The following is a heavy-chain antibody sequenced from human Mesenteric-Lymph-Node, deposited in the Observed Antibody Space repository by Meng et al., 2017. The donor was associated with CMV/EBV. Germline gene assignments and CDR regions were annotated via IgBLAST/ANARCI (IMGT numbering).Heavy chain of an antibody. J-gene: IGHJ3*02. Sequence: GESLKISCAASGFTFSNAWMSWVRQAPGKGLEWVGRIKSKTDDGTTDYAAPVKGRFTISRDDPKNTLYLQMSSLKTEDTDVYYCITDFSANSNSYYGDGVFDMWGQGTMVTVTS. V-gene: IGHV3-15*01. CDR1: GFTFSNAW. CDR3: ITDFSANSNSYYGDGVFDM. D-gene: IGHD4-11*01. CDR2: IKSKTDDGTT.